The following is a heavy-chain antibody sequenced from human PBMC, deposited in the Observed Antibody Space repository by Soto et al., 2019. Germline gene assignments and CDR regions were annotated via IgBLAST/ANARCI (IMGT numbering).Heavy chain of an antibody. V-gene: IGHV3-13*04. CDR3: ARASPTTVTTWYFDL. CDR1: GFTFSSYD. Sequence: EVQLVESGGGLVQPGGSLRLSCAASGFTFSSYDMHWVRQATGKGLEWVSAIGTAGDTYYPGSVKGRFTISRENAKNSLYLQMNSLRAGDTAVYYCARASPTTVTTWYFDLWGRGTLVTVSS. J-gene: IGHJ2*01. CDR2: IGTAGDT. D-gene: IGHD4-17*01.